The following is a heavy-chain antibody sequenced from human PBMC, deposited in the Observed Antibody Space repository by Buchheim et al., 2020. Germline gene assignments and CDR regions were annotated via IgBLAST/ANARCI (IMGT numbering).Heavy chain of an antibody. V-gene: IGHV3-33*01. Sequence: QVQLVESGGGVVQPGRSLRLSCAASGFTFSSYGMHWVRQAPGKGLEWVAVIWYDGSNKYYADSVKGRFTISRDNSKNTLYLQMNSLRAEDTAVYYCARDLSGDYDSSGYYGYWGQVTL. CDR2: IWYDGSNK. CDR3: ARDLSGDYDSSGYYGY. J-gene: IGHJ4*02. CDR1: GFTFSSYG. D-gene: IGHD3-22*01.